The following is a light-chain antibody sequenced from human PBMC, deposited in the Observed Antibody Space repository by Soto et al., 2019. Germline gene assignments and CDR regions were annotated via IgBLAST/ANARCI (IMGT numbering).Light chain of an antibody. CDR1: QTINNF. J-gene: IGKJ3*01. Sequence: DIQMTQSPSSLFASVGDRVTVTCRASQTINNFLNWYQQKPGKAPQVLIYGGSALQSGVPSRFSGSGSGTDFTLTISSLQPEDFASYFCQQSYNIPFTFGPGTRVDI. CDR3: QQSYNIPFT. V-gene: IGKV1-39*01. CDR2: GGS.